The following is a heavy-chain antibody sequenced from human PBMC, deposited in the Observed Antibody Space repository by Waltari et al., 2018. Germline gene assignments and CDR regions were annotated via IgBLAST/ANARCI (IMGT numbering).Heavy chain of an antibody. Sequence: EVQLVESGGGLVKPGGSLRLSCAASGFTFSIYNMNWVRQAPGQGLEWVSSISSSSSYIYYADSVKGRFTISRDNAKNSLYLQMNSLRAEDTAVYYCARDQGTMIVVANDAFDIWGQGTMVTVSS. CDR3: ARDQGTMIVVANDAFDI. J-gene: IGHJ3*02. CDR2: ISSSSSYI. V-gene: IGHV3-21*01. D-gene: IGHD3-22*01. CDR1: GFTFSIYN.